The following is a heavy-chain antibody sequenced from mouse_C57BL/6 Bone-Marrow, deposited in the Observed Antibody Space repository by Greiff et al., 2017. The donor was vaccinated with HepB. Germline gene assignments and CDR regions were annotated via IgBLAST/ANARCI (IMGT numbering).Heavy chain of an antibody. Sequence: VQLQQSGAELVRPGTSVKVSCKASGYAFTNYLIEWVKQRPGQGLEWIGVINPGSGGTNYNEKFKGKATLTADKSSSTAYMQLSSLTSEDSAVYFCARDGYYVGNFDYWGQGTTLTVSS. CDR2: INPGSGGT. CDR1: GYAFTNYL. V-gene: IGHV1-54*01. J-gene: IGHJ2*01. CDR3: ARDGYYVGNFDY. D-gene: IGHD2-3*01.